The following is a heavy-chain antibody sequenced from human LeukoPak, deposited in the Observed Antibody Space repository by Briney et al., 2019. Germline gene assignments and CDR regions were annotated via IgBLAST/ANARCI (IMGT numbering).Heavy chain of an antibody. V-gene: IGHV1-58*02. Sequence: ASVKVSCKASGFTFTGSAMQWVRQARGQRLEWIGWIVVGSGNTNYAQKFQERVTITRDMSTSTAYMELSSLRSEDTAVYYCAAALYDSRTGFDYWGQGTLVTVSS. CDR3: AAALYDSRTGFDY. CDR1: GFTFTGSA. CDR2: IVVGSGNT. D-gene: IGHD3-22*01. J-gene: IGHJ4*02.